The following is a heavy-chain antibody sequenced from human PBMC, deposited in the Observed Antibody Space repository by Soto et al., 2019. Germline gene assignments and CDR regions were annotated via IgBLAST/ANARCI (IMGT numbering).Heavy chain of an antibody. V-gene: IGHV5-10-1*01. CDR2: TAPSYSHT. CDR3: ATHLYAAATGPNFQYYFDT. J-gene: IGHJ4*01. Sequence: GESLKISCKGSGYCFDGYWITWVRQKHGKGLDGMETTAPSYSHTLFSPTFRDHFTISATKAITTVFLQWSSLMPSDTVMYDCATHLYAAATGPNFQYYFDTWGQGTPATVSS. CDR1: GYCFDGYW. D-gene: IGHD2-15*01.